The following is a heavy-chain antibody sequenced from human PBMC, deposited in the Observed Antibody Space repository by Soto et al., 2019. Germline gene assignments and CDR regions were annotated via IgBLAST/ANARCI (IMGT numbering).Heavy chain of an antibody. CDR1: GFTFNNYA. Sequence: VQVLESGGGLVQPGGSLRLSCAASGFTFNNYAMNWVRQAPGKGLEWVSAISGNGGNTYYADSAKGRFTISRDNSKNTLYLQMSSLRVDDTAVYCCTKAIVGATLAAFDIWGQGTMVSVSS. V-gene: IGHV3-23*01. CDR3: TKAIVGATLAAFDI. CDR2: ISGNGGNT. D-gene: IGHD1-26*01. J-gene: IGHJ3*02.